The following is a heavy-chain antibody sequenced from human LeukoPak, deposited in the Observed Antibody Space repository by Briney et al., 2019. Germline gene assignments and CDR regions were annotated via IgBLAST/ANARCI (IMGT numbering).Heavy chain of an antibody. CDR1: GYSLTSYW. CDR3: ALWFGESLNNNWFDP. CDR2: IYPGDSDT. J-gene: IGHJ5*02. Sequence: GESLKISCKGSGYSLTSYWIGWVRQMPGKGLEWMGIIYPGDSDTRYSPSFQGQVTISADKSISTAYLQWSSLKASDTAMYYCALWFGESLNNNWFDPWGQGTLVTVSS. D-gene: IGHD3-10*01. V-gene: IGHV5-51*01.